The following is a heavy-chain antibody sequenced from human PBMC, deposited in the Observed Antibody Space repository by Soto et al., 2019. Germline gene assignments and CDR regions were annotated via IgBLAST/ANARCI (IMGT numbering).Heavy chain of an antibody. CDR2: IYPGDSDT. Sequence: GESLNISCKGSGYSFPSYWIGWVRQMPGNGLEWMGIIYPGDSDTRYSPSFQGQVTISADKSISTAYLQWSSLKASDTAMYYCSRRMAAANYYYYCMDDWGQGTSVTVSS. J-gene: IGHJ6*02. CDR1: GYSFPSYW. CDR3: SRRMAAANYYYYCMDD. D-gene: IGHD6-13*01. V-gene: IGHV5-51*01.